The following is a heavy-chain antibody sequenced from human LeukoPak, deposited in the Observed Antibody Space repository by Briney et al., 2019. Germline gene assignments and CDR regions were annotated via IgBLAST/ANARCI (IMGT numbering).Heavy chain of an antibody. V-gene: IGHV3-30*02. CDR2: IRYDGSNK. Sequence: GGSLRLSCAASGFTFSSYGMHWVRQAPGKGLEWVAFIRYDGSNKYYADSVKGRFTISRDNAKNSLYLQMNSLRAEDTAVYYCARESWGTMMVVVNDAFDIWGQGTMVTVSP. D-gene: IGHD3-22*01. CDR3: ARESWGTMMVVVNDAFDI. J-gene: IGHJ3*02. CDR1: GFTFSSYG.